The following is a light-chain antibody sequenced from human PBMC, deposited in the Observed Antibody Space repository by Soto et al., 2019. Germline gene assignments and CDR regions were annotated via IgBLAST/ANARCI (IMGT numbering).Light chain of an antibody. CDR3: AAWDVSLVV. V-gene: IGLV1-44*01. CDR1: SSNIGTNT. CDR2: SDN. J-gene: IGLJ2*01. Sequence: QSVLTQPPSASGTPGQRVTISCSGSSSNIGTNTVIWYQQLPGAAPKLLIYSDNQRPSGVPDRFSGSKSGTSASLAISGRQSEDEADYYCAAWDVSLVVFGGGTKLNVL.